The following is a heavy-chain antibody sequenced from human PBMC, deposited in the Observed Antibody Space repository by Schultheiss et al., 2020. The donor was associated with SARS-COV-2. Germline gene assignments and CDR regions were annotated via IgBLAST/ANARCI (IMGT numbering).Heavy chain of an antibody. Sequence: GSLRLSCAESGLSFSTYGMHWVRQAPGKGLEWIGEINHSGSTNYNPSLKSRVTISVDTSKNQFSLKLSSVTAADTAVYYCARSNRPRPYYYYGMDVWGQGTTVTVSS. J-gene: IGHJ6*02. CDR1: GLSFSTYG. V-gene: IGHV4-34*01. CDR2: INHSGST. D-gene: IGHD1/OR15-1a*01. CDR3: ARSNRPRPYYYYGMDV.